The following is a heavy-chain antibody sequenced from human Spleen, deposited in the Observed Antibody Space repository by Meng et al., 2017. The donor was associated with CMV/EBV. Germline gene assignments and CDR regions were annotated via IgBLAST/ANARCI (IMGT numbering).Heavy chain of an antibody. V-gene: IGHV1-2*02. D-gene: IGHD1-26*01. CDR3: ARGGGSHYKEYNWFDP. CDR2: IDPDSGDT. J-gene: IGHJ5*02. Sequence: ASVKVSCKASGYAFADYYIHWVRQAPGQGLEWVGWIDPDSGDTDYAQKFQGRVTLARDTISTAYMELSRLRSDDTAVYYCARGGGSHYKEYNWFDPWGQGTLVTVSS. CDR1: GYAFADYY.